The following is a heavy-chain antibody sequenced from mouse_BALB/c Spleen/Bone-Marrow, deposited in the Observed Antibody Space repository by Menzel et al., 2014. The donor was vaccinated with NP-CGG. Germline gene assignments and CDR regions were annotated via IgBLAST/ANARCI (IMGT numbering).Heavy chain of an antibody. CDR2: INPDSSTI. Sequence: EVNVVESGGGLVQPGGSLKLSCAASGFDFSRYWMSWVRQAPGKGLEWIGEINPDSSTINYTPSLKNKFIISRDNAKNTLYLQMSKVRSEDTALYYCARLYYYGLQDYWGQGTTLTVSS. D-gene: IGHD1-1*01. V-gene: IGHV4-1*02. CDR3: ARLYYYGLQDY. J-gene: IGHJ2*01. CDR1: GFDFSRYW.